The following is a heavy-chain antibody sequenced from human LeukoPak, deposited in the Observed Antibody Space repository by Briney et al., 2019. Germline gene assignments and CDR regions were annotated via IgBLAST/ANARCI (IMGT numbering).Heavy chain of an antibody. V-gene: IGHV3-48*01. D-gene: IGHD5-18*01. CDR2: MSSSSSTI. Sequence: PGGSLRLSCAASGFTFSSYSMNWVRQAPGKGLEWVSYMSSSSSTIYYADSVKGRFTISRDNAKNTLYLQMNSLRAEDTAVYYCAKADTGYSYGFDFDYWGQGTLVTVSS. CDR3: AKADTGYSYGFDFDY. J-gene: IGHJ4*02. CDR1: GFTFSSYS.